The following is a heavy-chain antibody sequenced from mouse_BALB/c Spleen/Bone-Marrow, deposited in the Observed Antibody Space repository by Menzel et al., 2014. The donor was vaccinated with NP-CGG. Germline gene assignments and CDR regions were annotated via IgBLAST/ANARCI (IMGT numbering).Heavy chain of an antibody. CDR2: INPNTGYT. CDR1: GYTFITYW. D-gene: IGHD3-1*01. J-gene: IGHJ3*01. CDR3: ARWGQLGPRKAWFAY. Sequence: QVQLQQSGAELAKPGASVKMSCKASGYTFITYWMHWVKQRPGQGLEWIGYINPNTGYTEYNQKFKDKATLTADKSSSTAYMQLSSLTSEDSAVYYCARWGQLGPRKAWFAYWGQGTLVTVSA. V-gene: IGHV1-7*01.